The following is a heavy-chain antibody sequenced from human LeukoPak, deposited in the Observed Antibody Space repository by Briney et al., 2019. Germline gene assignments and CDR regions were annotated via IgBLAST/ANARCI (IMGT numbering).Heavy chain of an antibody. CDR1: GGSFSGYY. J-gene: IGHJ4*02. V-gene: IGHV4-34*01. CDR3: ALLGYCSSTSCRFDY. Sequence: SETLSLTCAVYGGSFSGYYWSWIRQPPGKGLEWIGEINHSGSTNYNPSLKSRVTISVDTSKNQFSLKLSSVTAADTAVYYCALLGYCSSTSCRFDYSGQGTLVTVSS. CDR2: INHSGST. D-gene: IGHD2-2*01.